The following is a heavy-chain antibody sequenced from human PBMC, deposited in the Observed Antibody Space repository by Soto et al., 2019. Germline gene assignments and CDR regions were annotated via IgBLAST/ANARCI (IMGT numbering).Heavy chain of an antibody. V-gene: IGHV3-21*01. D-gene: IGHD3-10*01. Sequence: ESGGGLVKPGGSLRLSCEASGFTLPTYTMNWVRQASGKGLEWVSSITSSSGHIYYADSVKGRFTISRDNARNSLYLQMNSLRAEDTAVYYCVRERGLSSFYGMDVWGQGTTVTVSS. CDR1: GFTLPTYT. CDR2: ITSSSGHI. J-gene: IGHJ6*02. CDR3: VRERGLSSFYGMDV.